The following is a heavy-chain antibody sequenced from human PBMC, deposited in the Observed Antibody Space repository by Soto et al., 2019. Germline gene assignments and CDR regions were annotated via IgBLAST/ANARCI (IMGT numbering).Heavy chain of an antibody. CDR1: GGSISGFY. Sequence: SETLSLTCTVSGGSISGFYWCWIRQPAGKELEWIGRIYSSGSTNYNPSFKSRVTVSVDTSKNRFTLNLCSMTAADTAVYSCPKGPEIKAWYNWFDPWGQGTQVTVSS. J-gene: IGHJ5*02. V-gene: IGHV4-4*07. CDR2: IYSSGST. CDR3: PKGPEIKAWYNWFDP.